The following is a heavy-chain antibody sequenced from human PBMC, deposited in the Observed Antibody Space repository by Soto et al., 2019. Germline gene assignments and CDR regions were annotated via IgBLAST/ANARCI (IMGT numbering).Heavy chain of an antibody. D-gene: IGHD3-10*01. CDR1: GFTFNNYA. Sequence: EVQLLVSGGGLVQPGGSLRLSCAASGFTFNNYAMTWVRQAPGKGLEWVSAISGGGDTTSYADSVKGRFTVSRDGSKTKLYLQMSSLRAEDTALYYCAKGRGGSGSLTPRVDFWGQGTLVTVSS. CDR2: ISGGGDTT. CDR3: AKGRGGSGSLTPRVDF. V-gene: IGHV3-23*01. J-gene: IGHJ4*02.